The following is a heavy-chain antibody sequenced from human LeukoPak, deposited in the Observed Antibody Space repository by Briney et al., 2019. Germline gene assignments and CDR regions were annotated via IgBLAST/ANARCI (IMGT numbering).Heavy chain of an antibody. CDR2: ICSDGSNK. CDR3: ARDYCRSISCSDY. V-gene: IGHV3-33*01. D-gene: IGHD2-2*01. J-gene: IGHJ4*02. Sequence: GGSLRLSCAASGFTFSSYGMHWVRQAPGKGLEWVAIICSDGSNKYYADSLKGRFTISRDNSKNTLYLQMNSLRAEDTAVYYCARDYCRSISCSDYWGQGTLVTVSS. CDR1: GFTFSSYG.